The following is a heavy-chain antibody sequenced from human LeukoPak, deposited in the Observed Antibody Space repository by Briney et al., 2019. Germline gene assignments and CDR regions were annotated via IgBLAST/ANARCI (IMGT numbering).Heavy chain of an antibody. V-gene: IGHV4-39*07. CDR1: GGSISSSSYF. J-gene: IGHJ4*02. CDR3: ARGYSIDY. CDR2: FSYGGST. Sequence: PSETLSLTCTVSGGSISSSSYFWGWIRQPPGKGLEWIGSFSYGGSTYYNPPLNSRVTISVDTSKNQFSLKVSSVTAADTAVYYCARGYSIDYWGQGTLVTVSS. D-gene: IGHD1-26*01.